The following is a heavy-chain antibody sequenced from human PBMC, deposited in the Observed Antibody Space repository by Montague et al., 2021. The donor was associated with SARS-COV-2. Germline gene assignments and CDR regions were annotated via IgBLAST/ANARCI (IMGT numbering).Heavy chain of an antibody. D-gene: IGHD6-6*01. CDR1: GASINSYS. CDR3: ARSGWEQLVRARYYYYYGMDV. V-gene: IGHV4-59*12. J-gene: IGHJ6*02. CDR2: IYSSGIT. Sequence: SETLSLTCTVSGASINSYSWSWIRQPPGKGLEWIGHIYSSGITNYSPSLKSRVTISLDTSENQFSLKLSSVTAADTAVYYCARSGWEQLVRARYYYYYGMDVWGQGTTVTVSS.